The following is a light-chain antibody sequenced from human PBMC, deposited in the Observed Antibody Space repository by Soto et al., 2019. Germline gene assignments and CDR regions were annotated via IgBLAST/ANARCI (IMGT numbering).Light chain of an antibody. J-gene: IGKJ2*01. CDR3: QQQNNSLPMT. CDR2: GAS. Sequence: EIVMMPFLAASSVSPGETATLSCRASQSISNSLAWYQQKPGQAPSLLIYGASTRATGIPARFSGSGSGTEFTLTISSLQSEDAALYYCQQQNNSLPMTCGQGPKVDIK. V-gene: IGKV3-15*01. CDR1: QSISNS.